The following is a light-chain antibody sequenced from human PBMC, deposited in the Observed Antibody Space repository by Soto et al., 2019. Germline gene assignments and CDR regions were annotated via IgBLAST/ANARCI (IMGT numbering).Light chain of an antibody. V-gene: IGKV3-11*01. CDR3: QQRSNWPST. Sequence: EIVVTQSPATLSLFPGERATLSCRASQSVSRDLAWYQQKPGQAPRLLIYDVSNRATGIPARFSGSGSGTDFTLTISSLEPEDFAVYYCQQRSNWPSTFGQGTKLEIK. CDR1: QSVSRD. J-gene: IGKJ2*01. CDR2: DVS.